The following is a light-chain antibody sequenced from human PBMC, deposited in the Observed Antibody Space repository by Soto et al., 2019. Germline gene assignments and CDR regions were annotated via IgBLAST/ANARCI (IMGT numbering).Light chain of an antibody. CDR2: LNSDGSH. Sequence: QPVLTQSPSASASLGASVKLTGTLSSGHSNYAIAWHQQQPEKGPRYLMKLNSDGSHSKGDGIPDRFSGSSSGAERYLTISSLQSEDEADYYCQTWGTGTPWVFGGGTKLTVL. CDR1: SGHSNYA. CDR3: QTWGTGTPWV. V-gene: IGLV4-69*01. J-gene: IGLJ3*02.